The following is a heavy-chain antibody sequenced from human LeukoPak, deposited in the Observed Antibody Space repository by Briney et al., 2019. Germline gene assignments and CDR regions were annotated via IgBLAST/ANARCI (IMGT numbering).Heavy chain of an antibody. CDR1: AYTFTNFY. Sequence: ASVKVSCKASAYTFTNFYMHWVRQAPGQGLEWMGIINPSGGGTTYAQNFQGRVTLTRDTSTSTVYMELRSLRSDDTAVYYRVRAVNYDILTGGSRPFDSWGQGTLVTVSS. V-gene: IGHV1-46*01. CDR3: VRAVNYDILTGGSRPFDS. CDR2: INPSGGGT. D-gene: IGHD3-9*01. J-gene: IGHJ4*02.